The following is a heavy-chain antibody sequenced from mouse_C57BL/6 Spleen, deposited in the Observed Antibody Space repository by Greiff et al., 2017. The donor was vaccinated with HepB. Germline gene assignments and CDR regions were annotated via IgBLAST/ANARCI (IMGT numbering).Heavy chain of an antibody. CDR2: ISNGGGST. V-gene: IGHV5-12*01. Sequence: EVQGVESGGGLVQPGGSLKLSCAASGFTFSDYYMYWVRQTPEKRLEWVAYISNGGGSTYYPDTVKGRFTISRDNAKNTLYLQMSRLKSEDTAMYYCARRGRLPPYYAMDYWGQGTSVTVSS. J-gene: IGHJ4*01. D-gene: IGHD2-4*01. CDR3: ARRGRLPPYYAMDY. CDR1: GFTFSDYY.